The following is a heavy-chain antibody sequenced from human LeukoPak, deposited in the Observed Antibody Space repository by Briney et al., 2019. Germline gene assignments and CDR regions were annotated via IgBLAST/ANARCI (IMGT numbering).Heavy chain of an antibody. CDR2: IYHSGST. Sequence: SETLSLTCAVSGGSISSGGYSWSWIRQPPGKGLEWIGYIYHSGSTYYNPSLKSRVTISVDRSKNQFSLKLSSVTAADTAVYYCARDSHLDSSGYYAFFDYWGQGTLVTVSS. J-gene: IGHJ4*02. CDR3: ARDSHLDSSGYYAFFDY. V-gene: IGHV4-30-2*01. D-gene: IGHD3-22*01. CDR1: GGSISSGGYS.